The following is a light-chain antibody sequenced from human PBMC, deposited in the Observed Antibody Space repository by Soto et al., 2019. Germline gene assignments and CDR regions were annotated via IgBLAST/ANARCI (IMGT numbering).Light chain of an antibody. J-gene: IGKJ1*01. V-gene: IGKV3-15*01. Sequence: IVMTQSPATLSMSPGDSATLSCRASQNVATNLAWYQQKPGQAPRLLIYGASIRATGVPARFTGSGSGTDFTFIINSLQSEDFGVYYCHRCSVGLRTFGRGTRVE. CDR1: QNVATN. CDR3: HRCSVGLRT. CDR2: GAS.